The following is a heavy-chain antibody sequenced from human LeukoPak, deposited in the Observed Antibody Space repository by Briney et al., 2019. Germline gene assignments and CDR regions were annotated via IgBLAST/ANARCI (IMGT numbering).Heavy chain of an antibody. CDR2: ISYSGDT. J-gene: IGHJ2*01. D-gene: IGHD5-12*01. V-gene: IGHV4-59*08. CDR1: GGSISSYF. CDR3: SMKSSTSGYNGYDVWYFDL. Sequence: SETLSLTCTVSGGSISSYFWHWIRQTPGKGLEWIGYISYSGDTDYNPSLKSRVTISVDTSKNHFSLKMSYVTAADTAVYYCSMKSSTSGYNGYDVWYFDLWGRGTLVTVSS.